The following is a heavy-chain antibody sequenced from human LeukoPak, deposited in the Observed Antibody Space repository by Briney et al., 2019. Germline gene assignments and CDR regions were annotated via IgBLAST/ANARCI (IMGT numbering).Heavy chain of an antibody. CDR3: ARRDHFADSTGRYLAFDM. D-gene: IGHD3-22*01. J-gene: IGHJ3*02. V-gene: IGHV5-51*01. CDR1: ANDFTRWL. Sequence: GESLKIPCKGYANDFTRWLHAWVRQMPGKGLEFMAIIYPGDSDTKYSPSFQGHVTISTDNSINTAYLQWSSLKASDTAMYYCARRDHFADSTGRYLAFDMSNQGTMVTVSS. CDR2: IYPGDSDT.